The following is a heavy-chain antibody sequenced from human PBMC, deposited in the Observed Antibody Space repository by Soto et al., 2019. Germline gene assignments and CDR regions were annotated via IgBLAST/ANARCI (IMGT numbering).Heavy chain of an antibody. CDR2: INAGNGNT. Sequence: ASVKVSCKASGYTFTSNAMQWVRQAPRQRLEWMGWINAGNGNTKYSQKFQGRVTITRDTSASTAYMELSSLRSEDTAVYYCARNSEGDFWSGYFYYYYMDVWGKGTTVTVSS. V-gene: IGHV1-3*01. D-gene: IGHD3-3*01. J-gene: IGHJ6*03. CDR3: ARNSEGDFWSGYFYYYYMDV. CDR1: GYTFTSNA.